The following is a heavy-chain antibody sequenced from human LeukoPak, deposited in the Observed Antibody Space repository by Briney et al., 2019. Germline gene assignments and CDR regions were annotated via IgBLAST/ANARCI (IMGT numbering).Heavy chain of an antibody. J-gene: IGHJ4*02. CDR2: FEPEDGEP. Sequence: GASVKVSCKVSGNSLRDTSIHWVRQAPGQWLEWMGGFEPEDGEPIFAQTFQGRLSMTEDTSTDTAHMELSSLTVEDTAVYYCATADKWEPLDYWGQGTLVTVSS. CDR3: ATADKWEPLDY. CDR1: GNSLRDTS. D-gene: IGHD1-26*01. V-gene: IGHV1-24*01.